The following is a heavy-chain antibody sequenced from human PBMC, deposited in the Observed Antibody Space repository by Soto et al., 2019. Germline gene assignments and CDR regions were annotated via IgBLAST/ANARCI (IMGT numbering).Heavy chain of an antibody. V-gene: IGHV1-69*12. Sequence: QVQLVQSGAEVKKPGSSVRVSCRTSGGTFKNYGFSWVRQAPGQGLEWMGGIFPMYGIAKYGQIFQGRLTVSADGAPNTAYMDARTLKSGDPGMYYRAVEVRATGLHLWGQGPQFTFSS. J-gene: IGHJ5*02. CDR1: GGTFKNYG. D-gene: IGHD3-9*01. CDR2: IFPMYGIA. CDR3: AVEVRATGLHL.